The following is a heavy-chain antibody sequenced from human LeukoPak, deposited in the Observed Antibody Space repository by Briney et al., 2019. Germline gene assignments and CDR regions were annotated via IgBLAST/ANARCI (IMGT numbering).Heavy chain of an antibody. D-gene: IGHD3-10*01. CDR3: ARTQFALWFGELVFDY. J-gene: IGHJ4*02. CDR1: GGTFSSYA. V-gene: IGHV1-69*13. CDR2: IIPIFSTT. Sequence: GASVKVSCKTSGGTFSSYAISWVRQAPGQGLEWMGGIIPIFSTTNYAQKFQGRVTITADESTSTAYMELSSLRSEDTAVYYCARTQFALWFGELVFDYWGQGTLVTVSS.